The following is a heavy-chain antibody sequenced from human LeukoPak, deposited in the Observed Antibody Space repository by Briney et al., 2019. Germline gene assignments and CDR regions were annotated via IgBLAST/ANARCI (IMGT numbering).Heavy chain of an antibody. CDR2: IYSGGST. J-gene: IGHJ6*03. Sequence: GGSLRLSCAASGFTVSSDYMSWVRQAPGKGLEWVSVIYSGGSTYYADSVKGRFTISRDNSKNTLYLQMNSLRAEDKAVYYCARSMADYYYYMDVWGKGTTVTVSS. CDR1: GFTVSSDY. V-gene: IGHV3-66*02. D-gene: IGHD2/OR15-2a*01. CDR3: ARSMADYYYYMDV.